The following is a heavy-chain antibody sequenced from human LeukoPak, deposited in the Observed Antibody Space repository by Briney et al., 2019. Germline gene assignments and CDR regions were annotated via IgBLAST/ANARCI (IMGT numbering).Heavy chain of an antibody. Sequence: ASVKVSCKVSGYTHTELSMHWVRQAPGKGLEWMGGFDPEDGETIYAQKFQGRVTMTGDTSTDTAYMELSSLRSEDTAVYYCAAVTTHSQDFDYWGQGTLVTVSS. CDR2: FDPEDGET. V-gene: IGHV1-24*01. D-gene: IGHD4-17*01. CDR1: GYTHTELS. CDR3: AAVTTHSQDFDY. J-gene: IGHJ4*02.